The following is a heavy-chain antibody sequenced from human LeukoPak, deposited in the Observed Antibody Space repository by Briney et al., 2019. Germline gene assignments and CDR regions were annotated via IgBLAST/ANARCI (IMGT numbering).Heavy chain of an antibody. CDR2: ISYDGSNK. J-gene: IGHJ4*02. CDR1: GFTFSSYA. CDR3: ARELYYFDY. V-gene: IGHV3-30-3*01. Sequence: PGGSLRLSCAASGFTFSSYAMHWVRQAPGKGLKWVAVISYDGSNKYYADSVKGRFTISRDNSKNTLYLQMNSLRAEDTAVYYCARELYYFDYWGQGTLVTVSS.